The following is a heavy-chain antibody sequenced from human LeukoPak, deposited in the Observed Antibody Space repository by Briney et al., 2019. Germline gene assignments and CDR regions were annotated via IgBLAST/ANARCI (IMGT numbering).Heavy chain of an antibody. CDR2: ITGSGATT. D-gene: IGHD2-15*01. J-gene: IGHJ6*03. Sequence: PGGSLRLSCAASGFTFSGHGMNWVRQAPGKGLEWVSGITGSGATTYYADSVKGRFTISRDNSKNTLYLQMNSLRAEDTAVYYCARDKRVATDYYMDVWGKGTTVTVSS. V-gene: IGHV3-23*01. CDR1: GFTFSGHG. CDR3: ARDKRVATDYYMDV.